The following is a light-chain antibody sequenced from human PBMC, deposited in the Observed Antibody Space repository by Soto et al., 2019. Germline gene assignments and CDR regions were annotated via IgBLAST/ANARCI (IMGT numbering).Light chain of an antibody. Sequence: EIVMTQSPATLSLSRGERATLSCRASQSVSSRLAWYQHKPGQAPRLLISGASSRATGIPDRFSGSGSGTDFTLTISRLEPEDFALYYCQQYGGSPITFGQGTRLEIK. V-gene: IGKV3-20*01. CDR2: GAS. CDR1: QSVSSR. J-gene: IGKJ5*01. CDR3: QQYGGSPIT.